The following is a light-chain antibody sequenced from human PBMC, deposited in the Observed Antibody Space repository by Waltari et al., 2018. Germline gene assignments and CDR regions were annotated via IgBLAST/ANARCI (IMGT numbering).Light chain of an antibody. CDR3: MMWHSPGVK. J-gene: IGLJ3*02. Sequence: QSVLTQPASLSASPGASASLTCTLRSGLSFSPYGIYWYQQKPGSPPHFLLRYKSDSDYQRGAGVPSRFSGSKDASANAGILLISQLQFHDEADYFCMMWHSPGVKFGGGTKLTVL. V-gene: IGLV5-45*01. CDR1: SGLSFSPYG. CDR2: YKSDSDY.